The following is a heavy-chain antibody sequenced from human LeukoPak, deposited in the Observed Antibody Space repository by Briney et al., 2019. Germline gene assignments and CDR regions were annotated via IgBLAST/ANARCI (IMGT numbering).Heavy chain of an antibody. V-gene: IGHV1-2*06. J-gene: IGHJ4*02. CDR3: ARDHWEGDYKFRQEECYFDY. CDR2: INPNSAGT. Sequence: GASVKVSCKASGYTFTGYYMHWVRQAPGQGLEWMGRINPNSAGTNYVQKFQGRVTMTRDTSISTAYMELSRLRSDDTAVYYCARDHWEGDYKFRQEECYFDYWGQGTLVTVSS. D-gene: IGHD4-17*01. CDR1: GYTFTGYY.